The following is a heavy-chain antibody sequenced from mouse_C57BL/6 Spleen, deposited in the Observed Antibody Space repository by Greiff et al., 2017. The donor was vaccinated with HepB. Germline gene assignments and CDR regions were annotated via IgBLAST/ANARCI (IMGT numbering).Heavy chain of an antibody. CDR1: GYTFTSYW. CDR2: IDPSDSYT. Sequence: VQLQQPGAELVMPGASVKLSCKASGYTFTSYWMHWVKQRPGQGLEWIGEIDPSDSYTNYNQKFKGKSTLTVDKSSSTAYMQLSSLTSEDSAVYYCARSFYYYGVGGFAYWGQGTLVTVSA. CDR3: ARSFYYYGVGGFAY. V-gene: IGHV1-69*01. J-gene: IGHJ3*01. D-gene: IGHD1-1*01.